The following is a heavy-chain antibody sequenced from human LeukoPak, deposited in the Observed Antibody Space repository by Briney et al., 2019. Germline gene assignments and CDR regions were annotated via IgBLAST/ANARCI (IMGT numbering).Heavy chain of an antibody. D-gene: IGHD5-12*01. J-gene: IGHJ4*02. CDR2: IIPIFGTA. CDR1: VGTLSSYA. Sequence: SVKVSCKASVGTLSSYAISWVRQAPGQGLEWMGGIIPIFGTANYAQKFQGRVTITADESTSTAYMELSSLRSEDTAVYYCARDVATMNSYYFDYWGQGTLVTVSS. CDR3: ARDVATMNSYYFDY. V-gene: IGHV1-69*13.